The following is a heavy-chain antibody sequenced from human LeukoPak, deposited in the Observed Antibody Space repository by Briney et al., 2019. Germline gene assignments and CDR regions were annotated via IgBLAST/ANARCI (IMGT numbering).Heavy chain of an antibody. D-gene: IGHD2-21*02. Sequence: GASVKVSCKASGGTFSSYAISWVRQAPGQGLEWMGWISAYNGNTNYAQKLQGRVTMTTDTSTSTAYMELRSLRSDDTAVYYCARVACGGDCYHDAFDIWGQGTMVTVSS. CDR1: GGTFSSYA. J-gene: IGHJ3*02. CDR3: ARVACGGDCYHDAFDI. CDR2: ISAYNGNT. V-gene: IGHV1-18*01.